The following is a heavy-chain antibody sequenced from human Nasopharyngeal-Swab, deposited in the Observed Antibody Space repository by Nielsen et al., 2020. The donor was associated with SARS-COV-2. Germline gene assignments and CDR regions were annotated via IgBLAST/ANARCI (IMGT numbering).Heavy chain of an antibody. D-gene: IGHD6-13*01. CDR1: GFTFSDYY. Sequence: LKISCAASGFTFSDYYMSWIRQAPGKGLEWVSYISSSGSTIYYADSVKGRFTISRDNAKNSLYLQMNSLKTEDTAVYYCTRHSSWYYYTLDAFDIWGQGTMVTVSS. CDR2: ISSSGSTI. J-gene: IGHJ3*02. V-gene: IGHV3-11*01. CDR3: TRHSSWYYYTLDAFDI.